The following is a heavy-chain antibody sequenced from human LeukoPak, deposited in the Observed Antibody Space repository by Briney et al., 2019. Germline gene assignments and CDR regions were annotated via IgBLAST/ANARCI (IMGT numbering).Heavy chain of an antibody. CDR2: IRYDGSNK. CDR3: ARDRGHSGWYLYFDY. Sequence: GGSLRLSCAASGFTFSSYGMHWVRQAPGKGLEWVAFIRYDGSNKYYADSVKGRFTISRDNSKNTLYLQMNSLRAEDTAVYYCARDRGHSGWYLYFDYWGQGTLVTVSS. D-gene: IGHD6-19*01. V-gene: IGHV3-30*02. J-gene: IGHJ4*02. CDR1: GFTFSSYG.